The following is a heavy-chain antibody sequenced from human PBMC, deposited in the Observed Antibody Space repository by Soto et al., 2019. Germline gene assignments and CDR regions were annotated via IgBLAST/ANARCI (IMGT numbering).Heavy chain of an antibody. Sequence: PSETLSLTCTVSGGSISSGGYYWRLIRQHPGKGLEWIGYIYYSGSTYYNPSLKSRVTISVDTSKNQFSLKLSSVTAADTAVYYCASSLYGSGSYYNVGPFDYWGQGTLVTVSS. CDR1: GGSISSGGYY. J-gene: IGHJ4*02. V-gene: IGHV4-31*03. CDR3: ASSLYGSGSYYNVGPFDY. D-gene: IGHD3-10*01. CDR2: IYYSGST.